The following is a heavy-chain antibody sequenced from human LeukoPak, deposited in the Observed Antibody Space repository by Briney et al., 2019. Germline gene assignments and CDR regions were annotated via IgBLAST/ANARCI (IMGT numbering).Heavy chain of an antibody. CDR2: IYSDGST. D-gene: IGHD2-8*01. J-gene: IGHJ4*02. CDR3: ARQSPIVLMGFDY. Sequence: GGSLRLSCAASGFTVRSNYMSWVRQAPGKGLEWVSIIYSDGSTYYADSVKGRFTISRDNSKNTLYLQMNSLRAEDMAVYYCARQSPIVLMGFDYWGQGTLVTVSS. V-gene: IGHV3-53*05. CDR1: GFTVRSNY.